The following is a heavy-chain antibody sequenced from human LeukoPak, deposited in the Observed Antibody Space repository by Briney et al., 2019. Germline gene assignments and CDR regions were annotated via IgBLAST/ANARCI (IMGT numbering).Heavy chain of an antibody. CDR3: ARRLQLWLAYYYMDV. CDR1: GGSFSGYY. CDR2: INHSGST. J-gene: IGHJ6*03. Sequence: SETLSLTCAVYGGSFSGYYWSWLRQPPGKGLEWIGEINHSGSTNYNPSLKSRVTISVDTSKNQFSLKLSSVTAADTAVYYCARRLQLWLAYYYMDVWGKGTTVTVSS. V-gene: IGHV4-34*01. D-gene: IGHD5-18*01.